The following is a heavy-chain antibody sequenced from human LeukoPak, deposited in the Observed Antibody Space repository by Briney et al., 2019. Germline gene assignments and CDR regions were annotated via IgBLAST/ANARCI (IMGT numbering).Heavy chain of an antibody. CDR1: GGSISSSSYY. CDR2: IYYSGST. V-gene: IGHV4-39*02. J-gene: IGHJ3*02. Sequence: PSETLSLTCTVSGGSISSSSYYWGWIRQPPGKGLEWIGSIYYSGSTYYNPSLKSRVTISVDTSKNQFSPKLSSVTAADTAVYYCARDPHLYAFDIWGQGTMVTVSS. CDR3: ARDPHLYAFDI.